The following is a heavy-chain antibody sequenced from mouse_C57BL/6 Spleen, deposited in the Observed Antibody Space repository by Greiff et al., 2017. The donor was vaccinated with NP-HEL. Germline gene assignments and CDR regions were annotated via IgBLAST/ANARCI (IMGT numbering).Heavy chain of an antibody. D-gene: IGHD2-1*01. CDR2: INPNNGGT. CDR3: ARRAGNWPYFDY. V-gene: IGHV1-18*01. J-gene: IGHJ2*01. Sequence: VQLKQSGPELVKPGASVKIPCKASGYTFTDYNMDWVKQSHGKSLEWIGDINPNNGGTIYNQKFKGKATLTVDKSSSIAYMELRSLTSEDTAVYYCARRAGNWPYFDYWGQGTTLTVSS. CDR1: GYTFTDYN.